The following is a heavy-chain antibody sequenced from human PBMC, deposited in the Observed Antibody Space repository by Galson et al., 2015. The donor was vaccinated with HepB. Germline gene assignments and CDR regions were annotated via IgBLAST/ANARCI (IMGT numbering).Heavy chain of an antibody. CDR2: IHPRNGDT. CDR1: GYTFTDYY. D-gene: IGHD5-24*01. V-gene: IGHV1-2*02. Sequence: SVKVSCKASGYTFTDYYMHWVRQAPGQGLEWMGWIHPRNGDTNYAQKFQGRVTMIRATSISTAYMEVSSLRSDDTAVYYCARARRWLQLGGFDYWGQGTVVTVSS. J-gene: IGHJ4*02. CDR3: ARARRWLQLGGFDY.